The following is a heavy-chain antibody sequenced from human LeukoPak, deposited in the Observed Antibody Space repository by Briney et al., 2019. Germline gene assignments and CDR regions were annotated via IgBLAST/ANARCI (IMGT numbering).Heavy chain of an antibody. D-gene: IGHD3-22*01. J-gene: IGHJ6*03. CDR1: GGSICSYY. CDR3: ARYYYDSSGYDYYMDV. Sequence: SETLSLTCTVSGGSICSYYWSWIRQPPGKGLEWIGYIYYSGSTNYNPSLKSRVTISVDTSKNQFSLKLSSVTAADTAVYYCARYYYDSSGYDYYMDVWGKGTTVTVSS. V-gene: IGHV4-59*12. CDR2: IYYSGST.